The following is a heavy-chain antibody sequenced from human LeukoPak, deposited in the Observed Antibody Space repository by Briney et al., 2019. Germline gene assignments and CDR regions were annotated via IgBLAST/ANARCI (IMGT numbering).Heavy chain of an antibody. CDR1: GGTFSSYA. V-gene: IGHV1-69*05. CDR2: IIPIFGTA. J-gene: IGHJ4*02. D-gene: IGHD3-22*01. CDR3: ARDRSEQYFEGSGYSDY. Sequence: SVKVSCKASGGTFSSYAISWVRQAPGQGLEWMGGIIPIFGTANYAQKFQGRVTITTDESTSTAYMELSSVRSEDTAVYYCARDRSEQYFEGSGYSDYWGQGTLVTVSS.